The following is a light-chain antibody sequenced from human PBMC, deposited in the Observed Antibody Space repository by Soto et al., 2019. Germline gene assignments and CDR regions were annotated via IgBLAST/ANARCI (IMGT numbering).Light chain of an antibody. Sequence: EIVFTQSPATLSLSPGERATLSCRASQSVSVYLAWYQQKPGQAPRLLIFDASDRATGIPARFSGSGSGTDFTLTISSLEPEDFAVYYCQQRNSWPITFGQGTRLEIK. CDR2: DAS. CDR1: QSVSVY. J-gene: IGKJ5*01. CDR3: QQRNSWPIT. V-gene: IGKV3-11*01.